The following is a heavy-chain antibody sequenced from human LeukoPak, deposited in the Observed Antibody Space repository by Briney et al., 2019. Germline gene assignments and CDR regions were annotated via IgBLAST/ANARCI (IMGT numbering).Heavy chain of an antibody. CDR1: GYTFTSYD. J-gene: IGHJ4*02. Sequence: ASVKVSCKASGYTFTSYDINWVRQATGQGLEWMGWMNPNSGNTGYAQKFQGRVTMTRNTSISTAYMELSSLRSEDTAVYYCASALRGCSGGSCYSTDLYYFDYWGQGTLVTVSS. D-gene: IGHD2-15*01. CDR3: ASALRGCSGGSCYSTDLYYFDY. V-gene: IGHV1-8*01. CDR2: MNPNSGNT.